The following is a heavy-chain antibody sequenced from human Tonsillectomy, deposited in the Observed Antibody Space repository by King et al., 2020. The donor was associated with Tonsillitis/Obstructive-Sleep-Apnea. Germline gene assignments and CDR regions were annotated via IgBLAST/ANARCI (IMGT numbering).Heavy chain of an antibody. Sequence: VQLQESGPGLVKPSETLSLTCTVSGGSISSYYWSWIRQPPGKGLEWIGYIYYSGSTNYNPSLKSRVTISVDTSKNQFSLKLSSVTAADTAVYYYVRSRAAIVGATNGDYWGQGTLVTVSS. D-gene: IGHD1-26*01. CDR2: IYYSGST. V-gene: IGHV4-59*01. CDR1: GGSISSYY. J-gene: IGHJ4*02. CDR3: VRSRAAIVGATNGDY.